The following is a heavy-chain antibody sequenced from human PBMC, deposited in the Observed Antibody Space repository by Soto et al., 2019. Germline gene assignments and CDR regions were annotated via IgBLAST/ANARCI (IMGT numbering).Heavy chain of an antibody. D-gene: IGHD6-19*01. V-gene: IGHV2-70*12. Sequence: SGPTLVNPTQTLTLTCTFSGFSLSTSGMCVSLIRQPPGKALEWLALIDWDDDKYYSTSLKTRLTISKDTSKNQVVLTMTNMDPVDTATYYCAHAGYSSGWYADRYFDYWGQGTLVTVYS. CDR3: AHAGYSSGWYADRYFDY. J-gene: IGHJ4*02. CDR1: GFSLSTSGMC. CDR2: IDWDDDK.